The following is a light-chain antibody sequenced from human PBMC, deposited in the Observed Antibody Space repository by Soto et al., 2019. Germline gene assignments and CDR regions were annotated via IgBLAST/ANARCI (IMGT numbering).Light chain of an antibody. CDR1: QSVSSH. CDR2: GAT. V-gene: IGKV3-15*01. CDR3: HQYNDWPRT. Sequence: EIVFTQSPDTLSVSPGERATLSCRATQSVSSHLAWYQQTPGQTPRLVIYGATTRATGIPARFSGSGSGTEFTRTISSLQSEDVAVDYCHQYNDWPRTFGQGTKVDIK. J-gene: IGKJ1*01.